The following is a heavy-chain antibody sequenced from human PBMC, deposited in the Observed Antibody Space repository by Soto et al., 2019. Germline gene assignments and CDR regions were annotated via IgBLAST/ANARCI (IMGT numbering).Heavy chain of an antibody. CDR3: ARALGWGNGMDV. J-gene: IGHJ6*02. D-gene: IGHD3-16*01. CDR1: GGSFSGDY. V-gene: IGHV4-34*01. Sequence: SETLSLTCAVYGGSFSGDYWSWIRQPPGKGLEWIGEINHSGSTNYNPSLKSRVTISADTSKKQFSLKLSSVTAADTAVYYCARALGWGNGMDVWGQGTTVTV. CDR2: INHSGST.